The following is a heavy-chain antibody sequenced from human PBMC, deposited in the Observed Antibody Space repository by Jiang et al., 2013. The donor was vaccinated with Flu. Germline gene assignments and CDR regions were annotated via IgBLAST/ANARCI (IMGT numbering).Heavy chain of an antibody. D-gene: IGHD2-8*01. CDR2: TYYRSKWYN. V-gene: IGHV6-1*01. CDR3: ARGGEGYCTNGVCALDP. CDR1: GDSVSSNSAA. J-gene: IGHJ5*02. Sequence: SLTCAISGDSVSSNSAAWNWIRQSPSRGLEWLGRTYYRSKWYNDYAVSVKSRITINPDTSKNQFSLQLNSVTPEDTAVYYCARGGEGYCTNGVCALDPWGQGTLVTVSS.